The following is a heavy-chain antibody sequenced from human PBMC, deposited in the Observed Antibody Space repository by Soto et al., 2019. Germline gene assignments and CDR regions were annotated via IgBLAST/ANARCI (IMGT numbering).Heavy chain of an antibody. V-gene: IGHV4-30-2*01. J-gene: IGHJ5*02. Sequence: QLQLEEFGSGPVKPSQTLSLPCAVSGCPISSGGYSWGWIRQPPGKGLEWIGYIYHSGSTYYNPSLKSRVTISVDRSKNQFSLKLSSVTAADTAVYYCARVPDRWGQGTLVTVSS. D-gene: IGHD2-2*01. CDR1: GCPISSGGYS. CDR3: ARVPDR. CDR2: IYHSGST.